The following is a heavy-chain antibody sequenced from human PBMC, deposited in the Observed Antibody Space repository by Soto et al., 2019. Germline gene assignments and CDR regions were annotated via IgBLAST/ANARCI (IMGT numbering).Heavy chain of an antibody. CDR3: ARGLGSYSNGAWDCSSTSCWKASYWYFDL. CDR2: IIPIFGTA. D-gene: IGHD2-2*01. J-gene: IGHJ2*01. Sequence: QVQLVQSGAEVKKPGSSVKVSCKASGGTFSSYAISWVRQAPGQGLEWMGGIIPIFGTANYAQKFQGRVTITADESTSTAYMELSSLRSEDTAVYYCARGLGSYSNGAWDCSSTSCWKASYWYFDLWGRGTLVTVSS. CDR1: GGTFSSYA. V-gene: IGHV1-69*01.